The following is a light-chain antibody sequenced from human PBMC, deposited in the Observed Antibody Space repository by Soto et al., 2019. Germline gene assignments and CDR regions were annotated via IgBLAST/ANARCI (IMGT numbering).Light chain of an antibody. CDR2: RNN. J-gene: IGLJ2*01. CDR1: SSNIGSNY. CDR3: AAWDDSLSALV. V-gene: IGLV1-47*01. Sequence: QPVLTQPPSASGTPGQRVTISCSGSSSNIGSNYVYWYQQLPGTAPKLLIYRNNQRPSGVTDRFSGSKSGTSASLAISGLRSEDEADYYCAAWDDSLSALVFGGGTKLTVL.